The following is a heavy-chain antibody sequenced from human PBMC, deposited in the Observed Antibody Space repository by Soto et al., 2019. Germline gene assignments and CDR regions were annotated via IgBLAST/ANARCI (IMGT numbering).Heavy chain of an antibody. CDR3: ARDLFGDSSGYYLGY. D-gene: IGHD3-22*01. CDR1: GGAFSSYA. CDR2: IIPVFGTA. V-gene: IGHV1-69*01. J-gene: IGHJ4*02. Sequence: QVQLVQSGAEVKKPGSSVKVSCKASGGAFSSYAISWVRQAPGQGLEWMGGIIPVFGTANYAQKFQGRVKITADESTSTAYMEVGSLRSEDTAVYYCARDLFGDSSGYYLGYWGQGTLVTVSS.